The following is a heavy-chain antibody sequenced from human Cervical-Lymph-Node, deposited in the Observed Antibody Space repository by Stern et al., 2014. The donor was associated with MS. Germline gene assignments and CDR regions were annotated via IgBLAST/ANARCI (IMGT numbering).Heavy chain of an antibody. CDR2: ISNDGSSR. D-gene: IGHD4-17*01. V-gene: IGHV3-30*04. J-gene: IGHJ4*02. CDR1: GFIFNYYA. Sequence: VQLVESGGGVVQPGRSLRLSCAASGFIFNYYAMYWVRQAPGKGLQWVAVISNDGSSRDYADSVKGRFTISRDNSKNTLFLQMNSLRVEDTGVYYCASRYDYGDYIYWGQGTLVTVSS. CDR3: ASRYDYGDYIY.